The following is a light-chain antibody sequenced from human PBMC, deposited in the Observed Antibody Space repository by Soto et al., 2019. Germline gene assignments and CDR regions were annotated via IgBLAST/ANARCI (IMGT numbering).Light chain of an antibody. V-gene: IGKV1-39*01. Sequence: DIQMTQSPSTLSGSVGDRVTITCRASQTISSWLAWYQQKPGRAPKLLIYAASSLQSGVPSRFSGSGSGTDFTLTISSLQPEDFATYYCQQSYSTPITFGQGTRLEIK. CDR3: QQSYSTPIT. CDR1: QTISSW. CDR2: AAS. J-gene: IGKJ5*01.